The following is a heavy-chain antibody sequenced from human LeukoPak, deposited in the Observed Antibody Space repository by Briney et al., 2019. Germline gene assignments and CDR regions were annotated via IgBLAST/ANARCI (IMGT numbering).Heavy chain of an antibody. CDR1: GGTFSSYA. J-gene: IGHJ4*02. CDR2: IIPTLGIA. D-gene: IGHD3-16*01. V-gene: IGHV1-69*04. Sequence: RASVKVSCKASGGTFSSYAISWVRQAPGQGLEWMGRIIPTLGIANYAQKFQGRVTITADKSTSTAYMELSSLRSEDTAVYYCASQLSTLYSHWGQGTLVTVSS. CDR3: ASQLSTLYSH.